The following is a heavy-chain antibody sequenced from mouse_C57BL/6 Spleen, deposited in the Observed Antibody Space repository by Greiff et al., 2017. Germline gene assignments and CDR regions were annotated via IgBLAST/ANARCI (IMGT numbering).Heavy chain of an antibody. Sequence: QVQLQQSGAELMKPGASVKLSCKATGYTFTGYWIEWVKQRPGHGLEWIGEILTGSGSTNSNEQFKGKATLAAYTSSNTAYMHLSSLTTEDSAIYYCARGYRYAMDYWGQGTSVTVSS. D-gene: IGHD2-2*01. CDR1: GYTFTGYW. J-gene: IGHJ4*01. V-gene: IGHV1-9*01. CDR3: ARGYRYAMDY. CDR2: ILTGSGST.